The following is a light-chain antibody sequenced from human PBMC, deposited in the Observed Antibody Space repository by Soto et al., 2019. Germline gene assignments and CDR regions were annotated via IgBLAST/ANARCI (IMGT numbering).Light chain of an antibody. CDR2: DAS. CDR1: QNIWRL. Sequence: DIQMTQSPSSVSSSVGDRVTITFRASQNIWRLLAWYQQKPGKAPELLIYDASSLQSGVPPRFSGSGSGTDFTLTISRLEPEDFAVYYCQQYGSSGTFGQGTKVDIK. V-gene: IGKV1-12*01. CDR3: QQYGSSGT. J-gene: IGKJ1*01.